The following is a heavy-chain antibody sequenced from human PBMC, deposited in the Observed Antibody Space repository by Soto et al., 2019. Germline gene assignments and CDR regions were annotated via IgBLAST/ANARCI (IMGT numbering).Heavy chain of an antibody. Sequence: SVKVSCKASGFTFTSSAVQWVRQARGQRLEWIGWIVVGSGNTNYAQKFQERVTITRDMSTSTAYMELSSLRSEDTAVYYCAADRDSSSPHGMDVWGQGTTVTVSS. V-gene: IGHV1-58*01. CDR1: GFTFTSSA. CDR3: AADRDSSSPHGMDV. CDR2: IVVGSGNT. D-gene: IGHD6-13*01. J-gene: IGHJ6*02.